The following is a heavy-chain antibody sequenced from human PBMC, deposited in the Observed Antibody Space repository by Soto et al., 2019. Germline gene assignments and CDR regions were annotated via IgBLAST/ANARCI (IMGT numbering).Heavy chain of an antibody. Sequence: QVEVQESGPGLVKPSETLSLTCTFSSGSVNNYHLSWIRQPAGGGLEWSGRMFDSGNTQLNPSLPTRVTMSTDGSKNQFSLKLTSVTAADTGVYYCARDQFSWYFDLWGRGTLVPVSS. CDR1: SGSVNNYH. V-gene: IGHV4-4*07. CDR3: ARDQFSWYFDL. J-gene: IGHJ2*01. CDR2: MFDSGNT.